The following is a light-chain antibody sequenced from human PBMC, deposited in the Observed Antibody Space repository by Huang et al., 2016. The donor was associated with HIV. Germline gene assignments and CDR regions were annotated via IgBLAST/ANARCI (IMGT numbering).Light chain of an antibody. V-gene: IGKV3-15*01. CDR1: QSVSSK. CDR2: AAS. Sequence: EIVMTQSPATLSVSPGERATLSCRASQSVSSKLAWYQQKPGQAPRLLIYAASTRPTDIPARFSGSGSGTEFTLTISSLQSEDFAVYYCQQYSNWPPYTFDQGTKLEIK. J-gene: IGKJ2*01. CDR3: QQYSNWPPYT.